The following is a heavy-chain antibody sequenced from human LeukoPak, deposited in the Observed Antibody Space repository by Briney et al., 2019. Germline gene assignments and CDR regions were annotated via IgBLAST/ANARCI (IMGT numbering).Heavy chain of an antibody. CDR1: GFTFNSYS. CDR2: ISSSSSYI. D-gene: IGHD3-22*01. Sequence: GGSLRLSCAASGFTFNSYSMNWVRQAPGKGLEWVSSISSSSSYIYYADSVKGRFTISRDNAKNSLYLQMNSLRAEDTAVYYCARPYYSYYYDSSGFQHWGQGTLVTVSS. V-gene: IGHV3-21*01. J-gene: IGHJ1*01. CDR3: ARPYYSYYYDSSGFQH.